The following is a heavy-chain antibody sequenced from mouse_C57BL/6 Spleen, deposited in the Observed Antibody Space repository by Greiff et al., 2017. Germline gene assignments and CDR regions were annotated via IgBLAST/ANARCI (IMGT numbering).Heavy chain of an antibody. CDR1: GYTFTSYW. Sequence: QVQLQQPGAELVKPGASVKLSCKASGYTFTSYWMHWVKQRPGQGLEWIGMIHPNSGSTNYNEKFKSKATLTVDKSSSTAYMQLSSLTSEDSAVYYCARSLITTVVARYAMDYWGQGTSVTVSS. CDR2: IHPNSGST. V-gene: IGHV1-64*01. D-gene: IGHD1-1*01. CDR3: ARSLITTVVARYAMDY. J-gene: IGHJ4*01.